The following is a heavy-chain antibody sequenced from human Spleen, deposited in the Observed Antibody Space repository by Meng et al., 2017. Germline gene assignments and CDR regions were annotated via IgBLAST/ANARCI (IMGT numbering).Heavy chain of an antibody. CDR1: GYTFAAYW. D-gene: IGHD6-13*01. J-gene: IGHJ4*02. CDR3: ARDEDISAAGKLFGDY. V-gene: IGHV1-2*06. CDR2: IDPNNDHT. Sequence: VHLVQPGPEVKKPVASVKLSCKPSGYTFAAYWIHWLRQAPGQGLEWMGRIDPNNDHTQYAQNFQGRVTMTSDTSISTVYMELNGLRSDDTAVYYCARDEDISAAGKLFGDYWGQGTLVTVSS.